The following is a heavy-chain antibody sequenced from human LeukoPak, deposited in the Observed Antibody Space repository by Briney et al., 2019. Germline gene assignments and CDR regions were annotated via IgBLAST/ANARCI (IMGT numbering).Heavy chain of an antibody. CDR3: VRDRVGPDY. J-gene: IGHJ4*02. Sequence: GGSLKLSCAASGCTFSSAWMHWVRQAPGTGLVWVSRITDDATTTYADSVRGRFTISRDNAKNILYLQMNSLRAEDTAVYYCVRDRVGPDYWGQGTLVTVSS. CDR1: GCTFSSAW. V-gene: IGHV3-74*03. CDR2: ITDDATT. D-gene: IGHD1-26*01.